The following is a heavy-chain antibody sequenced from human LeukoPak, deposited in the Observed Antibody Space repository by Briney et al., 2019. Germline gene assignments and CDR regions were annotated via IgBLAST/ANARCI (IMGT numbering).Heavy chain of an antibody. J-gene: IGHJ6*02. CDR1: GFTFSSYG. V-gene: IGHV3-30*18. CDR3: AKDTMDTVTTSDYYYGMDV. D-gene: IGHD4-17*01. Sequence: PGGSLRLSCAASGFTFSSYGMPWVRQAPGKGLEWVAVISYDGSNKYYADSVKGRFTISRDNSKNTLYLQMNSLRAEDTAVYYCAKDTMDTVTTSDYYYGMDVWGQGTTVTVSS. CDR2: ISYDGSNK.